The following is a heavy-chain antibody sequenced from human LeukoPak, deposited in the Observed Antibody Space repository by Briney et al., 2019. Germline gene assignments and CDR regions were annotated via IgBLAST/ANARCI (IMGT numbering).Heavy chain of an antibody. V-gene: IGHV3-30-3*01. J-gene: IGHJ4*02. CDR1: GFTFSSYA. CDR2: ISYDGSNK. D-gene: IGHD6-19*01. CDR3: ARGTVAGTELVDY. Sequence: GGSLRLSCAASGFTFSSYAMNWVRQAPGKGLEWVAVISYDGSNKYYADSVKRLFTISTDNSTNMLYLQMNSLRAEDTAVYYCARGTVAGTELVDYWGQGTLVTVSS.